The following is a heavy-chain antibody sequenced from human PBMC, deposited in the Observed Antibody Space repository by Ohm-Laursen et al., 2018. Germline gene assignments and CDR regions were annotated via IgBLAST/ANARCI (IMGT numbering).Heavy chain of an antibody. V-gene: IGHV1-46*01. D-gene: IGHD7-27*01. Sequence: ASVKVSCKASGYTFTGYYIHWVRQAPGQGLEWMGIINPSGGSTKYAQKFQGRVTMTRDTSTSTVYMEMSSLRSEDTAVYYCARDLGLVGTNWGYYFNCWGQGTLVTVSS. CDR2: INPSGGST. CDR1: GYTFTGYY. CDR3: ARDLGLVGTNWGYYFNC. J-gene: IGHJ4*02.